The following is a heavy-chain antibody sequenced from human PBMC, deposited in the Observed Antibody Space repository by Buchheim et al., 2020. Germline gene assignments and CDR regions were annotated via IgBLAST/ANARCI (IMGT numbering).Heavy chain of an antibody. CDR3: TRGTPNYSAYDY. CDR2: VNSDGSNA. V-gene: IGHV3-74*01. J-gene: IGHJ4*02. D-gene: IGHD5-12*01. Sequence: EVQLVESGGGLLQPGGSLRLSCAASGFTFSNYWMHWVRQAPGKGLAWVSRVNSDGSNAVYADSVKGRFTISRANPRNTLYLQMTGLRDDDSAVYYCTRGTPNYSAYDYWGQGT. CDR1: GFTFSNYW.